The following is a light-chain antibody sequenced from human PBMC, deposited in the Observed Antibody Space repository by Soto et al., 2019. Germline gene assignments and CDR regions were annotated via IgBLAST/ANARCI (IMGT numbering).Light chain of an antibody. J-gene: IGKJ4*01. CDR3: QHYNDLPLT. CDR1: QSISNN. CDR2: GAS. V-gene: IGKV3-15*01. Sequence: EIVMTQSPATLSVSPGERATLSCRASQSISNNLAWYQQKPGQAPRLLIYGASTRATGIPARFSGSWSGTEFTLTISSLQSEDFAVYSCQHYNDLPLTFGGGTKVEIK.